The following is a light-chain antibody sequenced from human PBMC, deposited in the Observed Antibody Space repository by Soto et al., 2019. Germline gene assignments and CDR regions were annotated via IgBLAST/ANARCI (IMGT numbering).Light chain of an antibody. V-gene: IGKV1-8*01. CDR2: AAS. CDR3: QQYYSYPWT. Sequence: AIRMTQSPSSFSASTGDRVTITCRASQGISSYLAWYQQQPGKAPKLLIYAASTLQSGVPSRFSGSGSGTDFTLTISCLQSEDFATYYFQQYYSYPWTFGQGTKVEIK. J-gene: IGKJ1*01. CDR1: QGISSY.